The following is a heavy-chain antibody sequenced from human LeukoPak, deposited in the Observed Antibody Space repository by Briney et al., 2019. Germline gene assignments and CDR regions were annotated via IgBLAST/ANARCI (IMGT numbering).Heavy chain of an antibody. Sequence: SETLSLTCAVYGGSFSGYYWSWIRQPPGKGPEWIGEINHSGSTNYNPSLKSRVTISVDTSKNQFSLKLSSVTAADTAVYYCARLRSSSAGDFDYWGQGTLVTVSS. CDR2: INHSGST. V-gene: IGHV4-34*01. CDR1: GGSFSGYY. J-gene: IGHJ4*02. CDR3: ARLRSSSAGDFDY. D-gene: IGHD6-6*01.